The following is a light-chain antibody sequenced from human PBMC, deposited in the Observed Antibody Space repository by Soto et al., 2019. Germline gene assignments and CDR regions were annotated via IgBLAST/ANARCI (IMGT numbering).Light chain of an antibody. J-gene: IGLJ1*01. CDR2: EVT. Sequence: QSALTQPPSASGSPGQSVTISCTGTSSDVGAYNYVSWYQQHPGEAPKLMIYEVTKRPSGVPDRFSGSKSGNTASLTVSGLQAEDEADYYCASYTGSNNFVLGTGTKLTV. CDR1: SSDVGAYNY. CDR3: ASYTGSNNFV. V-gene: IGLV2-8*01.